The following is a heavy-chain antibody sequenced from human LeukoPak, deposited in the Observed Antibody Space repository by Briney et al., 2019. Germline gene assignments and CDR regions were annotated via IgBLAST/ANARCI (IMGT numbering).Heavy chain of an antibody. V-gene: IGHV1-2*02. CDR2: INPNSGGT. CDR1: GYTFTVYY. D-gene: IGHD2-8*01. CDR3: ARDSGGRGGYCTNGLCYSRFFDY. Sequence: ASVTVSCKASGYTFTVYYMHWVRHAPGQGLEWMGWINPNSGGTNYAQKFQGRVTMTRDTSISTAYMELSRLRSDDTAVYYCARDSGGRGGYCTNGLCYSRFFDYWGQGTLVTVSS. J-gene: IGHJ4*02.